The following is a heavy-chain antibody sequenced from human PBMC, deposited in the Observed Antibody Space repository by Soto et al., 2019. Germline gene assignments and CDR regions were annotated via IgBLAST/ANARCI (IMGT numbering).Heavy chain of an antibody. CDR1: GFTLSSYA. CDR2: IGGRGSST. CDR3: VKDLPGERLPTCFDP. J-gene: IGHJ5*02. Sequence: EVQLLESGGGLVQPGGSLRLSCAASGFTLSSYAMAWVRKAPGKGLEWVSVIGGRGSSTYYADSVKGRFTISRDNSKNMLYLQMNSLTAEDTAVYYCVKDLPGERLPTCFDPWGQGTLVTVSS. D-gene: IGHD3-16*01. V-gene: IGHV3-23*01.